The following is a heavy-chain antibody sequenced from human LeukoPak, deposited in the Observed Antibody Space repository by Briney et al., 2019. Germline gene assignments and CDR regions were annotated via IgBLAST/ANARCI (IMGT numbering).Heavy chain of an antibody. Sequence: GAPVKVSCKASGYTFTSYAMNWVRQAPRQGLEWMGWINTNTGNPTYAQGFTGRFVFSLDTPVSTAYLQISSLKAEDTAVYYCARDTYSSSWYWYGLDVWGQGTTVTVSS. V-gene: IGHV7-4-1*02. CDR2: INTNTGNP. CDR3: ARDTYSSSWYWYGLDV. D-gene: IGHD6-13*01. J-gene: IGHJ6*02. CDR1: GYTFTSYA.